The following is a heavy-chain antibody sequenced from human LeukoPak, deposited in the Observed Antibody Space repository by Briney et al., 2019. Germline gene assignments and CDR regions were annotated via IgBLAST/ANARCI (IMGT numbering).Heavy chain of an antibody. CDR3: ARGFHSFDI. CDR2: SRNKANGYST. CDR1: GFIFSDHY. V-gene: IGHV3-72*01. Sequence: GGSLRLSCAASGFIFSDHYMDWVRQAPGKGLEWVARSRNKANGYSTVYAASVQGRFTISRDESQNSLYLQMNSLITEDTAVYFCARGFHSFDIWGQGTMVTVSS. J-gene: IGHJ3*02.